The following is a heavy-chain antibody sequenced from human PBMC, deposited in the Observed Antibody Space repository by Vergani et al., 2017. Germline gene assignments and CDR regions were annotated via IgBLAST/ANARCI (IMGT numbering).Heavy chain of an antibody. D-gene: IGHD5-24*01. V-gene: IGHV4-30-4*08. CDR3: ARDRSRDGYNYAVDY. CDR2: IYYSGST. J-gene: IGHJ4*02. Sequence: QLQLQESGPGLVKPSETLSLTCTVSGGPISSGDYYWSWIRQPPGKGLEWIGYIYYSGSTYYNPSLKSRVTISVDTSKNQFSLKLSSVTAADTAVYYCARDRSRDGYNYAVDYWGQGTLVTVSS. CDR1: GGPISSGDYY.